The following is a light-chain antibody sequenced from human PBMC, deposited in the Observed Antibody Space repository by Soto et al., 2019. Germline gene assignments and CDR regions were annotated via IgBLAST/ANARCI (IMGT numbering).Light chain of an antibody. CDR3: CSFAGTSTLV. V-gene: IGLV2-23*01. CDR1: SSDVGSYNL. CDR2: EGT. J-gene: IGLJ2*01. Sequence: QSALTQPPSVSGSPGQSITISCTGTSSDVGSYNLVSWYHQHPGEAPKLMIYEGTKRPSGVSNRFSGSRSGNTASLTISGLQAEDEADYYCCSFAGTSTLVFGGGTKLTVL.